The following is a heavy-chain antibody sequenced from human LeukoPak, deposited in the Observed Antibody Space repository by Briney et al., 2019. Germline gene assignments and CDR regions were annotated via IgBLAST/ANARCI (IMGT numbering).Heavy chain of an antibody. CDR3: VRGAVETGVWFDP. D-gene: IGHD2-8*02. J-gene: IGHJ5*02. CDR1: AFTLSGYW. Sequence: AGSLTLTCPVSAFTLSGYWMHWVRHAAARGMEWVARIHIDGATTNYADSVKGRFTISRDNAKNTLHLQMNSLRADDTAVYYCVRGAVETGVWFDPGAKGTVATASS. CDR2: IHIDGATT. V-gene: IGHV3-74*01.